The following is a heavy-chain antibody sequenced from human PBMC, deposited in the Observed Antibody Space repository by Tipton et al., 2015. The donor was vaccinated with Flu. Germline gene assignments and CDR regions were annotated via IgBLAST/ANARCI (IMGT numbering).Heavy chain of an antibody. CDR1: GGSFSGYY. V-gene: IGHV4-34*01. D-gene: IGHD2-15*01. CDR2: INHSGST. CDR3: AKHCSGGSCSHAFDI. J-gene: IGHJ3*02. Sequence: TLSLTCAVYGGSFSGYYWSWIRQPPGKGLEWVGEINHSGSTNYNPSLKSRVTISVDTSKNQFSLKLTSVIAADTAVYYCAKHCSGGSCSHAFDIWGQGTMVTVSS.